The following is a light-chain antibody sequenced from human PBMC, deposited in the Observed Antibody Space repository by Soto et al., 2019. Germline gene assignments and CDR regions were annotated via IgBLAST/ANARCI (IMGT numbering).Light chain of an antibody. V-gene: IGKV1-5*03. J-gene: IGKJ1*01. Sequence: DIQMTQSPSTLSASVGDRVTITCRASQSINNWLAWYQQKPGKAPKLFIFKASTLESGLPSRFRGSGSGTEFTLSISSLQPDDFATYFCQQYESFPRTFGQGTKVEIK. CDR2: KAS. CDR3: QQYESFPRT. CDR1: QSINNW.